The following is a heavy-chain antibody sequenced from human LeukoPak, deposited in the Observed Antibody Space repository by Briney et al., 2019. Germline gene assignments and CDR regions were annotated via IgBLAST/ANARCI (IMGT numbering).Heavy chain of an antibody. D-gene: IGHD2-21*02. V-gene: IGHV4-39*01. CDR2: IYYSGST. Sequence: PSETLSLTCTVSGGSISSSSHYWGWIRQPPGKGLEGVGSIYYSGSTSSNPSLKSRVTETVDTSKKQFSLMLSSVTAAATAVYYFARHVPDATRILVVTSDWYFDLWGRGTLVTVSS. CDR1: GGSISSSSHY. J-gene: IGHJ2*01. CDR3: ARHVPDATRILVVTSDWYFDL.